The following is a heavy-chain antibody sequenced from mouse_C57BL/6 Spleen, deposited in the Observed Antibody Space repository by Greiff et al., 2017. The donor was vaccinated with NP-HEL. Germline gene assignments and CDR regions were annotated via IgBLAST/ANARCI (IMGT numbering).Heavy chain of an antibody. CDR3: YYYGSSSFAY. V-gene: IGHV1-81*01. CDR2: IYPRSGNT. Sequence: VKLMESGAELARPGASVKLSCKASGYTFTSYGISWVKQRTGQGLEWIGEIYPRSGNTYYNEKFKGKATLTADKSSSTAYMELRSLTSEDSAVYFCYYYGSSSFAYWGQGTLVTVSA. J-gene: IGHJ3*01. D-gene: IGHD1-1*01. CDR1: GYTFTSYG.